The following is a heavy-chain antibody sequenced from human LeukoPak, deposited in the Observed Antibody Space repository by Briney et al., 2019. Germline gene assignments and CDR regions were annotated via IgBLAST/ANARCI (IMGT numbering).Heavy chain of an antibody. J-gene: IGHJ4*02. CDR2: IRSKAYGGTT. V-gene: IGHV3-49*03. D-gene: IGHD1-26*01. CDR1: GFTFGDYA. Sequence: PGRSLRLSCTASGFTFGDYAMSWFRQAPGKGLEWVGFIRSKAYGGTTEYAASVKGRFTISRDDSKSIAYLQMNSLKTEDTAVYYCTRESYSGGYYCLRCNDYWGQGTLVTVSS. CDR3: TRESYSGGYYCLRCNDY.